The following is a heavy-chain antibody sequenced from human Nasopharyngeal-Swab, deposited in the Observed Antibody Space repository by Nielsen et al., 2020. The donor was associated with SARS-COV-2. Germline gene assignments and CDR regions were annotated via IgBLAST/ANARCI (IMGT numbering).Heavy chain of an antibody. Sequence: GESLKISCAASGFTFSSYDMHWVRQATGKGLEWVSAIGTAGDTYYPGSVKGRFTISRENAKNSLYLQMNSLRAGDTAVYYCARGATNDFWSGYYTVHYYYMDVWGKGTTVTVSS. CDR2: IGTAGDT. D-gene: IGHD3-3*01. V-gene: IGHV3-13*01. CDR1: GFTFSSYD. CDR3: ARGATNDFWSGYYTVHYYYMDV. J-gene: IGHJ6*03.